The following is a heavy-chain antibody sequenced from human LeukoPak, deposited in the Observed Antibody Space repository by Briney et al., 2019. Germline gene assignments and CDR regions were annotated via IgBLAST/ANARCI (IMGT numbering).Heavy chain of an antibody. J-gene: IGHJ4*02. CDR3: GLSMVRALSPDY. D-gene: IGHD3-10*01. Sequence: PGGSLRLSCEGSGFTFSNYWMHWVRQAPGKGLVWVSGISNDGSSTNYADSVKGRFTISRDNAKNTLYLQMDSLRDEDTAVYYCGLSMVRALSPDYWGQGTLVTVSS. CDR2: ISNDGSST. V-gene: IGHV3-74*01. CDR1: GFTFSNYW.